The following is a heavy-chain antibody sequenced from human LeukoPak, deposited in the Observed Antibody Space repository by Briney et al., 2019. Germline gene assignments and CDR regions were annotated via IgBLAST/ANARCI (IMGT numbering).Heavy chain of an antibody. V-gene: IGHV3-23*01. Sequence: GGSLRLSCAAPGFTFSSYAMSWVRQAPGKGLEWVSPISGSGGSTYYADSVKGRFTISRDTAKNPLYLQLNSLRAEGTAVYYCAKELRGGGNWYDSWGQGTLVTVSS. CDR3: AKELRGGGNWYDS. D-gene: IGHD3-10*01. J-gene: IGHJ5*01. CDR1: GFTFSSYA. CDR2: ISGSGGST.